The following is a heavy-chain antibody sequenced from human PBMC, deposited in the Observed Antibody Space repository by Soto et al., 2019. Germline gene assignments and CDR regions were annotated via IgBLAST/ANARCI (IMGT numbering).Heavy chain of an antibody. CDR2: IYYSGNT. Sequence: SETLSLTCTVSCGSTSSDNYWSWIRQPPGKGLEWIGHIYYSGNTDYNPSLKSRLAISIDTSKNQFSLKLSSVTAADTAVYFCAREGGESSDGLYYFDSWGQGSLVTVSS. CDR3: AREGGESSDGLYYFDS. V-gene: IGHV4-30-4*01. J-gene: IGHJ4*02. D-gene: IGHD3-16*01. CDR1: CGSTSSDNY.